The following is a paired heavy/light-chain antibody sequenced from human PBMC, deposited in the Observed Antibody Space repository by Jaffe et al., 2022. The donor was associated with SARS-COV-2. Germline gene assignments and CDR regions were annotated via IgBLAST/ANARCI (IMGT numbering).Light chain of an antibody. V-gene: IGLV3-21*02. Sequence: SYVLTQPPSVSVAPGQTARITCGGNNIGSKSVHWYQQKPGQAPVLVVYDDSDRPSGIPERFSGSNSGNTATLTISRVEAGDEADYYCQVWDSRGVFGGGTKLTVL. J-gene: IGLJ3*02. CDR1: NIGSKS. CDR3: QVWDSRGV. CDR2: DDS.
Heavy chain of an antibody. V-gene: IGHV1-18*01. Sequence: QVQLVQSGAEVKKPGASVKVSCKASGYTFTSYGISWVRQAPGQGLEWMGWISAYNGNTNYAQKLQGRVTMTTDTSTSTAYMELRSLRSDDTAVYYCARGAYCSGGSCYLHYGMDVWGQGTTVTVSS. CDR2: ISAYNGNT. CDR3: ARGAYCSGGSCYLHYGMDV. J-gene: IGHJ6*02. D-gene: IGHD2-15*01. CDR1: GYTFTSYG.